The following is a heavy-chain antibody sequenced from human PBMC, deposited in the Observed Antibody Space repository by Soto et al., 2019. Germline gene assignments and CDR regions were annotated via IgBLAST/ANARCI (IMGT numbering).Heavy chain of an antibody. V-gene: IGHV3-33*01. CDR1: GITFSNYG. D-gene: IGHD3-16*01. CDR2: IWYDGRDK. Sequence: QVQLVESGGGVVQPGRSLRLSCAASGITFSNYGTHWVRQAPGKGLEWVAVIWYDGRDKYYADSVKGRFTISRDNSKNTLYLQMHSLTADDTAVYYCVSAYGYFDNWGQGTLVTVSS. J-gene: IGHJ4*02. CDR3: VSAYGYFDN.